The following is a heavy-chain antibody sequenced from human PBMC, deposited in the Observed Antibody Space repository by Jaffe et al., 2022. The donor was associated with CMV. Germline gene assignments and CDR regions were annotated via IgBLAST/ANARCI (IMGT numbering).Heavy chain of an antibody. CDR3: ARRNDSPWVNALDY. Sequence: QLQLQESGPGLVKPSETLSLTCTVSGGSISSSSYYWGWIRQPPGKGLEWIGSIYYSGSTYYNPSLKSRVTISVDTSKNQFSLKLSSVTAADTAVYYCARRNDSPWVNALDYWGQGTLVTVSS. CDR1: GGSISSSSYY. J-gene: IGHJ4*02. CDR2: IYYSGST. V-gene: IGHV4-39*01. D-gene: IGHD3-3*01.